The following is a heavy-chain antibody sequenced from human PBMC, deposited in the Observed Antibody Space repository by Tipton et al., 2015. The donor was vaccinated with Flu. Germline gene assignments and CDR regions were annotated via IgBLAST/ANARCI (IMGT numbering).Heavy chain of an antibody. CDR1: GGSISTINYY. J-gene: IGHJ4*02. CDR2: IYTSGST. D-gene: IGHD3-10*01. V-gene: IGHV4-61*02. Sequence: TLSLTCTVSGGSISTINYYWSWIRQPAGKGLEWIGRIYTSGSTYYNPSLKSRVSMSIDTSKDQFSLKLSSVTAADAAVYYCARGSGSGTYVIFDYWGQGTLVTVSS. CDR3: ARGSGSGTYVIFDY.